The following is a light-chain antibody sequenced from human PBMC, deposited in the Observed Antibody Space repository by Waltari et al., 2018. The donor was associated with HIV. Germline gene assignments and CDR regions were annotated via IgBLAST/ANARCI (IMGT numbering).Light chain of an antibody. CDR1: ALPQQP. Sequence: SCALTQHPSVAWSSGQTTRITCSGDALPQQPSYWYQQKPGQAPVVVMYKDSVRPSGIPERFSGSRSGTAVTLTISGVQAEDEADYYCQSADNSGSSWVFGGGTKLTVL. CDR2: KDS. V-gene: IGLV3-25*03. J-gene: IGLJ3*02. CDR3: QSADNSGSSWV.